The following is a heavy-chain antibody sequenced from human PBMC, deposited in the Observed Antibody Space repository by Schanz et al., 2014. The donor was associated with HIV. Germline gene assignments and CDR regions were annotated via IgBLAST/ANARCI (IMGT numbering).Heavy chain of an antibody. CDR2: ISGSVGST. CDR3: AKGSNYYGLDV. V-gene: IGHV3-23*01. J-gene: IGHJ6*02. D-gene: IGHD3-10*01. CDR1: GFTFSIYA. Sequence: EVQLLDSGGGLVQPGGSLRLSCAASGFTFSIYAMSWVRQAPGKGLEWVSSISGSVGSTYYADSVKGRFTISRDNSKNTLYLQMNTLRAEDTAVYYCAKGSNYYGLDVWGQGTTVTVSS.